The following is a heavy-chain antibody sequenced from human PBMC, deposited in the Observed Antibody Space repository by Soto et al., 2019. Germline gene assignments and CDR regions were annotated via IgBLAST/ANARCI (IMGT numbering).Heavy chain of an antibody. CDR3: ARGRSSGWFTY. J-gene: IGHJ4*02. CDR1: GGSISSGGYY. CDR2: IYYSGST. D-gene: IGHD6-19*01. Sequence: SETLSLTCTVSGGSISSGGYYWSWIRQHPGKGLEWIGYIYYSGSTYYNPSLKSRVTISVDTSKNQFSLKLSSVTAADTAVYYCARGRSSGWFTYWGQGTLVTVSS. V-gene: IGHV4-31*03.